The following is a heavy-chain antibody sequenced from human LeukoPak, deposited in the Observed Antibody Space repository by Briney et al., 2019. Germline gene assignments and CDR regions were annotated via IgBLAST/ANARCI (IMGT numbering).Heavy chain of an antibody. V-gene: IGHV4-61*02. J-gene: IGHJ4*02. CDR3: ARSRFGDFDY. CDR1: GGSISSNSYY. D-gene: IGHD3-10*01. Sequence: PSQTLSLTCTVSGGSISSNSYYWSWLRQPAGKGLEWIGRIYTSGSTNYNPSLKSRVTISVDTSKNQFALKLSSVTAADTAVYYCARSRFGDFDYWGQGTLVTVSS. CDR2: IYTSGST.